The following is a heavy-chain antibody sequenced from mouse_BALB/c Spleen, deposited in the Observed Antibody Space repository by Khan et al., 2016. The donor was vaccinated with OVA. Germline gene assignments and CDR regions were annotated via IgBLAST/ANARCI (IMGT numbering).Heavy chain of an antibody. CDR3: TRAGYGAFAY. CDR1: GYIFTNYW. V-gene: IGHV1-5*01. J-gene: IGHJ3*01. Sequence: VQLQQSGTVLARPGASVKMSCKASGYIFTNYWLHWVKQRPGQGLEWIGGLYPGNTDTDYNKKFKDKAKLTAVPSARTAYMELSSLTNEDSAVYYCTRAGYGAFAYWGQGTLVTVSA. CDR2: LYPGNTDT. D-gene: IGHD1-1*01.